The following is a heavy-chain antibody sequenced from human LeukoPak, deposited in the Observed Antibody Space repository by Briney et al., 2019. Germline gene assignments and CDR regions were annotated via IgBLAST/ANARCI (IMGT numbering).Heavy chain of an antibody. V-gene: IGHV3-48*01. D-gene: IGHD3-3*01. CDR3: ARTYDFGRGPPGDAFDN. CDR2: IDARSGIT. J-gene: IGHJ3*02. Sequence: GGSLRLSCAASGFTFTIFGLNWVRQAPGKEPEWVSYIDARSGITYYADSVQGRFTISRDNAQESVFLQMNSLRADDTAVYYCARTYDFGRGPPGDAFDNWGPGTLVTVSS. CDR1: GFTFTIFG.